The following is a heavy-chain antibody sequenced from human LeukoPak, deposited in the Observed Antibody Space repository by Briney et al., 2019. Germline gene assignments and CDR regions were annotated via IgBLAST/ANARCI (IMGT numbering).Heavy chain of an antibody. V-gene: IGHV4-38-2*02. CDR1: GYSISSGYY. J-gene: IGHJ3*02. CDR3: AGENWNPQCPGTDAFDI. Sequence: PSEALSLTCTVSGYSISSGYYWGWIRQPPGKGLEWIRSIYHSGSTYYNPSLKSRVTISVDTSKNQFSLKLSSVTAADTAVYYCAGENWNPQCPGTDAFDIWGQGTMVTVSS. CDR2: IYHSGST. D-gene: IGHD1-1*01.